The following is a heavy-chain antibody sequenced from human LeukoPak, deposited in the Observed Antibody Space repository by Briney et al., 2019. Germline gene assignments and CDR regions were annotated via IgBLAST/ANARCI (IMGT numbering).Heavy chain of an antibody. CDR2: IYYSGST. Sequence: SETLSLTCTVSGGSISSYYWSWIRQPPGKGLEWIGYIYYSGSTNYNPSLKSRVTISVDTSKNQFSLKLSSVTAADTAVYYCARRRYDSSGYLYYFDYWGQGTLVTVSS. D-gene: IGHD3-22*01. V-gene: IGHV4-59*08. J-gene: IGHJ4*02. CDR1: GGSISSYY. CDR3: ARRRYDSSGYLYYFDY.